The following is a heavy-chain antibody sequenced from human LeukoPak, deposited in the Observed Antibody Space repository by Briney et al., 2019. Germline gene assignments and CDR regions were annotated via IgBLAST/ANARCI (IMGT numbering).Heavy chain of an antibody. D-gene: IGHD1-1*01. CDR2: INHSGST. CDR1: GGSFSGYY. V-gene: IGHV4-34*01. CDR3: ARKDWTDYYYYMDV. Sequence: PSETLSLTCAVYGGSFSGYYWSWIRQPPGKGLEWIGEINHSGSTNYNPSLKSRVTISVDTSKNQFSLKLSSVTAADTAVYYCARKDWTDYYYYMDVWGKGTTVTVSS. J-gene: IGHJ6*03.